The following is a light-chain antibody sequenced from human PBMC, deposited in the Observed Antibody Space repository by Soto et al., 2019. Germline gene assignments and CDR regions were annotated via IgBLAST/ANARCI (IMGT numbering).Light chain of an antibody. J-gene: IGLJ2*01. V-gene: IGLV2-11*01. CDR3: SSYAGIYTPVV. CDR2: DVT. Sequence: QSALTQPRSVSGSPGQSVTISCTGTSSDVDDYNYVSWYQQHPGKAPKLMIYDVTKRPSGVPDRFSGSKSGNTASLTISGLRAEDEADYYCSSYAGIYTPVVFGGGTQLTVL. CDR1: SSDVDDYNY.